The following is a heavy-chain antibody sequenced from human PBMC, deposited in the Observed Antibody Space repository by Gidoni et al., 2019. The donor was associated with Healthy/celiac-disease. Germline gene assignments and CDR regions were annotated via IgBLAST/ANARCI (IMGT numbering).Heavy chain of an antibody. CDR3: ARSPITMIVVVITTPWFDY. J-gene: IGHJ4*02. CDR1: GVTSSSYA. Sequence: QVQLVESGGGAGQPGRSLRLSCAASGVTSSSYAMHWVGQAPGKGLEWVAVISYDGSTEYYAGSVKGQFTISRDNSKNTLYLQMNSLRAEDTAVYYCARSPITMIVVVITTPWFDYWGQRTLVTVSS. CDR2: ISYDGSTE. V-gene: IGHV3-30-3*01. D-gene: IGHD3-22*01.